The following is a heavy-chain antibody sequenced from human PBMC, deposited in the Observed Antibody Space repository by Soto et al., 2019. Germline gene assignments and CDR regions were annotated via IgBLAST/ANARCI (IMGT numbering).Heavy chain of an antibody. D-gene: IGHD1-26*01. CDR3: AKGLGYFDS. CDR1: GGSISRYY. CDR2: IYYSGSS. V-gene: IGHV4-59*01. J-gene: IGHJ4*02. Sequence: SETLSLTCTASGGSISRYYWTWIRQPPGKGLEWIGYIYYSGSSNYNASLKSRLTMSVDTSKNQFSLKLSSVTAADTAVYYCAKGLGYFDSWGQGVLVTVSS.